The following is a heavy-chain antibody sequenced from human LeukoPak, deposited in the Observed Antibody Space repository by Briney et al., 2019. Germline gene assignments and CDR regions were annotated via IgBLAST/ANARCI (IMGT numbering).Heavy chain of an antibody. Sequence: PGGSLRLSCAASGFTLSSYAMSWVSQAPGKGLEWVSAISGSGGSTYYADSVKGRFTISRDNSKNTLYLQMNSLRAEDTAVYYCAKDSGYDSSGYPFNWFDPWGQGALVTVSS. J-gene: IGHJ5*01. CDR2: ISGSGGST. D-gene: IGHD3-22*01. CDR3: AKDSGYDSSGYPFNWFDP. V-gene: IGHV3-23*01. CDR1: GFTLSSYA.